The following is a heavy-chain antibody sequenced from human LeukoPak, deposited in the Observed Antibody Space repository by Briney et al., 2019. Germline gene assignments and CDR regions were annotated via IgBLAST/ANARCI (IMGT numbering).Heavy chain of an antibody. D-gene: IGHD6-13*01. CDR1: GGSISSSSCY. J-gene: IGHJ4*02. CDR2: IYYSGST. V-gene: IGHV4-39*01. CDR3: VRQRELAAAGTAFDY. Sequence: NPSETLSLTCTVSGGSISSSSCYWGWIRQPPGKGLEWIGSIYYSGSTYYNPSLKSRVTISVDTSKNQFSLKLSSVTAADTAVYYCVRQRELAAAGTAFDYWGQGTLVTVSS.